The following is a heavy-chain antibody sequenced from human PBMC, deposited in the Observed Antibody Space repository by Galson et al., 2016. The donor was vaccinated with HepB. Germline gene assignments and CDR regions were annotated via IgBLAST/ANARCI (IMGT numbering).Heavy chain of an antibody. V-gene: IGHV4-59*01. CDR3: ARVDSSDWHDAFDI. CDR2: IHPSGNI. D-gene: IGHD1-1*01. J-gene: IGHJ3*02. Sequence: SETLSLTCTVSGVSINNYYWTWVRQPPGKGLEWIGYIHPSGNINYHPSLEGRLTISVDTSKNQFSLKLGSVTAADTAVYYCARVDSSDWHDAFDIWGQGTMVTVSS. CDR1: GVSINNYY.